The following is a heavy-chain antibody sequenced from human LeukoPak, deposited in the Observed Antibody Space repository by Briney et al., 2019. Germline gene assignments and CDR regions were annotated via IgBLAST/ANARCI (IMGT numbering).Heavy chain of an antibody. CDR3: ARTYSSSPRAFDI. CDR2: IHQTGDT. D-gene: IGHD6-6*01. V-gene: IGHV4-30-2*01. J-gene: IGHJ3*02. CDR1: GDSISSGGYY. Sequence: PSETLSLTCTVSGDSISSGGYYWSWIRQPPGEGLEWIGYIHQTGDTYSNPSLKGRVTVSLDTSKNQFSLKLTSVTAADTAVYYCARTYSSSPRAFDIWGQGTMVTVSS.